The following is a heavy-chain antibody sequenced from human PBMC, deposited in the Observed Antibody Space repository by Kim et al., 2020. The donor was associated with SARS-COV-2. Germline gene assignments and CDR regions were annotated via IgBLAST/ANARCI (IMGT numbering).Heavy chain of an antibody. V-gene: IGHV3-30*02. J-gene: IGHJ4*02. CDR2: NK. D-gene: IGHD5-12*01. Sequence: NKYDADSAKGRFTISRDNSKNTLYLQMNSLRAEDTAVYYCAKDRVATGDYWGQGTLVTVSS. CDR3: AKDRVATGDY.